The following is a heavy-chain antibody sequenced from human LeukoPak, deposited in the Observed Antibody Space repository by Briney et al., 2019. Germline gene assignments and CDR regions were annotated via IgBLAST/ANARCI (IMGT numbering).Heavy chain of an antibody. D-gene: IGHD3-16*01. Sequence: ASVKVSCKVSGYTLTELSMHWVRQAPGKGLEWMGGFDPEDGETIYAQKFQGRVTMTKDTSTDTAYMELSSLRSEDTAVYYCATDPGGDWGQGTLVTVSS. CDR3: ATDPGGD. CDR1: GYTLTELS. V-gene: IGHV1-24*01. J-gene: IGHJ4*02. CDR2: FDPEDGET.